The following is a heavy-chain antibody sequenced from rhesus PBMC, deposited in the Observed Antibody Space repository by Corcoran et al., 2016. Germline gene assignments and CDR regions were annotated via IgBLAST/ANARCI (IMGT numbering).Heavy chain of an antibody. J-gene: IGHJ4*01. D-gene: IGHD4-4*01. V-gene: IGHV4-80*01. CDR2: FNGNSCNS. Sequence: QVQLQESDPGLVKPSETLSLTCAVSGASISSYWWSWIRQPPGKGLEWIGEFNGNSCNSYYNPSVKSRVTISKDASKNQFSLKLSSVTAADTAVYYCARSGYGSGGVYWGQGVMVTVSS. CDR3: ARSGYGSGGVY. CDR1: GASISSYW.